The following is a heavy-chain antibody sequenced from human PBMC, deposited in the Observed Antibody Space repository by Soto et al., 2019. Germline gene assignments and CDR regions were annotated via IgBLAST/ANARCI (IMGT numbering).Heavy chain of an antibody. J-gene: IGHJ1*01. CDR3: ARELGPADEGQIDFKQ. CDR1: GGTFSSYA. D-gene: IGHD6-13*01. Sequence: ASVKVSCKASGGTFSSYAISWVRQAPGQGLEWMGGIIPIFGTANYAQKFQGRVTITADESTSTAYMELSSLRSEDTAVYYCARELGPADEGQIDFKQWGKGSLVT. V-gene: IGHV1-69*13. CDR2: IIPIFGTA.